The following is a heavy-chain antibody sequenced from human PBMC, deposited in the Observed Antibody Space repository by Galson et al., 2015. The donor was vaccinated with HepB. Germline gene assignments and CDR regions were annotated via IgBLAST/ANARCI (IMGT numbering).Heavy chain of an antibody. D-gene: IGHD3-10*01. CDR1: GGTFSSYA. V-gene: IGHV1-69*13. J-gene: IGHJ4*02. CDR2: IIPIFGTA. CDR3: ARGAMVRGVLDY. Sequence: SVKVSCKASGGTFSSYAISWVRQAPGQGLEWMGGIIPIFGTANYAQKFQGRVTITADESTSTAYMELSSLRSEDTAVYYCARGAMVRGVLDYWGQGTLDTVSS.